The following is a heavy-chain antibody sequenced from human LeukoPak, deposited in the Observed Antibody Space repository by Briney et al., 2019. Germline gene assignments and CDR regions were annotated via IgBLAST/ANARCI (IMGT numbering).Heavy chain of an antibody. V-gene: IGHV3-23*01. D-gene: IGHD3-10*01. Sequence: GGSLRLSCAASGFTFSAYAMSWVRQAPGKGLEWVSAISGSGDTTYYADSVKGRFTISRDNSKNTLYLQMNSLRAEDTAAYYCAKGTMVRGDRDYWGQGTLVTVSS. CDR3: AKGTMVRGDRDY. CDR2: ISGSGDTT. J-gene: IGHJ4*02. CDR1: GFTFSAYA.